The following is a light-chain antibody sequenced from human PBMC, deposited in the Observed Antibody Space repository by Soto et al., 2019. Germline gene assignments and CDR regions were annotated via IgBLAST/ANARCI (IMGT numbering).Light chain of an antibody. CDR1: QSISEF. CDR3: QQRSKWPVT. CDR2: DAS. Sequence: VVLTQSPATLSLSPGERATLSCRASQSISEFLAWYQQKPGQAPRLLIYDASNRATGTPARFSGSGSGTDFTLTISSLEAEDLALYYCQQRSKWPVTFGGGTKVEIK. J-gene: IGKJ4*01. V-gene: IGKV3-11*01.